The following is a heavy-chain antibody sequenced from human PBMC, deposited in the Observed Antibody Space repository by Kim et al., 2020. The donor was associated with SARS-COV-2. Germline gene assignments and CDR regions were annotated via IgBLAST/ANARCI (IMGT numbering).Heavy chain of an antibody. V-gene: IGHV3-21*01. CDR2: ISSSSSYI. CDR1: GFTFSSYS. D-gene: IGHD3-9*01. CDR3: ARNGDSLTEYFDL. Sequence: GGSLRLSCAASGFTFSSYSMNWVRQAPGKGLEWVSSISSSSSYIYYADSVKGRFTISRDNAKNSLYLQMNSLRAEDTAVYYCARNGDSLTEYFDLWGRGTLVTVSS. J-gene: IGHJ2*01.